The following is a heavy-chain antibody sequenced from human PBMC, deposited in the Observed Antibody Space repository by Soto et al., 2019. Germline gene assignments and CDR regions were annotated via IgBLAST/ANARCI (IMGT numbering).Heavy chain of an antibody. V-gene: IGHV3-23*01. CDR3: ARDNGGDWGVGAFDI. CDR2: ISARSEYI. CDR1: GFTFADYA. Sequence: VGSLRLSCGASGFTFADYARSWVRQAPGNGLEWVSTISARSEYIFHADSVKGRFTISRDNFKNTLYLQMNSLRAEDTAVYFCARDNGGDWGVGAFDIWGQGTMVTVSS. J-gene: IGHJ3*02. D-gene: IGHD2-21*02.